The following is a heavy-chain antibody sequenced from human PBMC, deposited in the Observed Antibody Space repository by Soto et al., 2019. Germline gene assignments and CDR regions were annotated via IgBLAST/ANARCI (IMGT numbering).Heavy chain of an antibody. V-gene: IGHV4-34*01. D-gene: IGHD3-10*01. Sequence: SETLSLTCAVYGGSFSGYYWSWIRQPPGKGLEWIGEINHSGSTNYNPSLKSRVTISVDTSKNQFSLKLSSVTAADTAVYYCARGGWFGARYYYYGMDVWRQGTTVT. CDR2: INHSGST. J-gene: IGHJ6*02. CDR1: GGSFSGYY. CDR3: ARGGWFGARYYYYGMDV.